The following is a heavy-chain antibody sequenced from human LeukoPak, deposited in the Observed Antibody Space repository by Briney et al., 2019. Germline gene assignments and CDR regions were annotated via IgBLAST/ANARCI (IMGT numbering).Heavy chain of an antibody. D-gene: IGHD4-17*01. V-gene: IGHV3-11*01. CDR3: ARADYGDYSLVGTSAFDI. Sequence: TGGSLRLSCAASGFTFSDHFMSWIRQSPGKGLEWVAYISSGGSPMYYVDSVKGRSTISRDNAKNSLYPQMNSLRAEDTALYYCARADYGDYSLVGTSAFDIWGQGTMVTVSS. CDR2: ISSGGSPM. J-gene: IGHJ3*02. CDR1: GFTFSDHF.